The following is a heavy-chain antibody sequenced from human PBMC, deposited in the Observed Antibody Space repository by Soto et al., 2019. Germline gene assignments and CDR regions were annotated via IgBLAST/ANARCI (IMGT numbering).Heavy chain of an antibody. CDR2: IIPIFGTA. D-gene: IGHD6-19*01. CDR1: GGTFSSYA. CDR3: ATNSGWYHRSGEIDY. V-gene: IGHV1-69*01. J-gene: IGHJ4*02. Sequence: QVQLVQSGAEVQKPGSSVKVSCKASGGTFSSYAISWVRQAPGQGLEWMGGIIPIFGTANYAQKVQGRVTITADESTSTAYMELSSLRSEDTAVYYCATNSGWYHRSGEIDYWGQGTLVTVSS.